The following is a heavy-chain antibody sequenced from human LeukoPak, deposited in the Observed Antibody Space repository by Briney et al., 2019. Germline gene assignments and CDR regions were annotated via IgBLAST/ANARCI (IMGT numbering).Heavy chain of an antibody. CDR3: TTDGADIVVVAD. D-gene: IGHD2-15*01. CDR2: IKSKTDGGTT. J-gene: IGHJ4*02. Sequence: PGGSLRLSCAASGFTVSSNYMSWVRQAPGKGLEWVGRIKSKTDGGTTDYAAPVKGRFTISRDDSKNTLYLQMNSLKTEDTAVYYCTTDGADIVVVADWGQGTLVTVSS. V-gene: IGHV3-15*01. CDR1: GFTVSSNY.